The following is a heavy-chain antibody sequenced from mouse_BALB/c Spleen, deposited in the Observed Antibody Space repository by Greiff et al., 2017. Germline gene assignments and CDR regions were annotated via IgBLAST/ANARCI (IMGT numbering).Heavy chain of an antibody. Sequence: VQLKESGPGLVKPSQSLSLTCTVTGYSITSDYAWNWIRQFPGNKLEWMGYISYSGSTSYNPSLKSRISITRDTSKNQFFLQLNSVTTEDTATYYCASFYYGNSWFAYWGQGTLVTVSA. CDR3: ASFYYGNSWFAY. CDR1: GYSITSDYA. CDR2: ISYSGST. D-gene: IGHD2-1*01. V-gene: IGHV3-2*02. J-gene: IGHJ3*01.